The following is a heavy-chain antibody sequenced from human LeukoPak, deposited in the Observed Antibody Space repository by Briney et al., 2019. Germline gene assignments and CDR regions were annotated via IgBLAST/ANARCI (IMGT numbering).Heavy chain of an antibody. D-gene: IGHD3-22*01. J-gene: IGHJ4*02. CDR2: AHFSGST. V-gene: IGHV4-4*07. Sequence: SETLSLTCAVSGASVTSHHWAWIRQPAGKGLGWVGRAHFSGSTNYNPSLRSRVAISLDKSKNELSLTLKSVSAADTAVYFCTRDESSRDGSGGYHYWGRGVLVTVSS. CDR1: GASVTSHH. CDR3: TRDESSRDGSGGYHY.